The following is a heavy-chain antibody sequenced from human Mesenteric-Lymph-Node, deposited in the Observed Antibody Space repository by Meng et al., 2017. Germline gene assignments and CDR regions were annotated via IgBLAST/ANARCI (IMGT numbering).Heavy chain of an antibody. CDR2: ISCYNGDT. D-gene: IGHD6-19*01. V-gene: IGHV1-18*01. J-gene: IGHJ4*02. Sequence: QLRLVQSGAEVKKPGASVRVSCKASGYTFTHHGISWIRQAPGQGLEWMGWISCYNGDTNYAQKLQGRVTMTTDTSTNTAYMDLRSLRSDDTAVYYCARDPSNTSGRYAYFDYWGQGTLVTVFS. CDR1: GYTFTHHG. CDR3: ARDPSNTSGRYAYFDY.